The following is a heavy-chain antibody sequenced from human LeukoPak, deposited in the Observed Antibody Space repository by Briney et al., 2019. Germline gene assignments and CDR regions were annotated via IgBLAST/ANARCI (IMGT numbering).Heavy chain of an antibody. CDR1: GYTFISYW. J-gene: IGHJ4*02. D-gene: IGHD3-22*01. Sequence: GESLKISCKVSGYTFISYWIAWVRQMPGRGLEWMGVIHPGDSDTRYSPSFQGQVTISVDESISTTYVQWSSLKASDTAMYYCARPHYYYESSGGPFDYWGQGTLVTVSS. CDR3: ARPHYYYESSGGPFDY. V-gene: IGHV5-51*01. CDR2: IHPGDSDT.